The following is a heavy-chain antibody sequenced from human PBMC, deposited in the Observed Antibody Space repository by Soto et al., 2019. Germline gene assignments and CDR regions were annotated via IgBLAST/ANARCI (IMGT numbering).Heavy chain of an antibody. CDR3: ARDQYYYDSSGYGMDV. CDR2: IYYSGST. D-gene: IGHD3-22*01. Sequence: PSETLSLTCTVSGGSVSSGSYYWSWIRQPPGKGLEWIGYIYYSGSTNYNPSLKSRVTISVDTSKNQFSLKLSSVTAADTAVYYCARDQYYYDSSGYGMDVWGQGTTVTVSS. CDR1: GGSVSSGSYY. V-gene: IGHV4-61*01. J-gene: IGHJ6*02.